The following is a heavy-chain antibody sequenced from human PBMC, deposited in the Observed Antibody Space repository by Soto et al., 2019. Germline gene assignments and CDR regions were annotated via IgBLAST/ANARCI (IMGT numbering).Heavy chain of an antibody. CDR1: GFTFSSYA. V-gene: IGHV3-30-3*01. J-gene: IGHJ6*02. Sequence: QVQLVESGGGVVQPGRSLRLSCAASGFTFSSYAMHWVRQAPGKGLEWVAVISYDGSNKYDADSVKGRFTISRDNSKNTLYLQMNSLRAEDTAVYYCARDGTPDSGSYYGANYYYGMDVWGQGTTVTVSS. D-gene: IGHD1-26*01. CDR2: ISYDGSNK. CDR3: ARDGTPDSGSYYGANYYYGMDV.